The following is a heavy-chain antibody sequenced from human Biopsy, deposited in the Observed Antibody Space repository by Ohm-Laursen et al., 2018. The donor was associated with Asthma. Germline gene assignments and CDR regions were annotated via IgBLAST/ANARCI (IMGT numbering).Heavy chain of an antibody. D-gene: IGHD3-9*01. CDR1: GYTFINYA. CDR3: ARTCYDFLTGQVKDVFGV. Sequence: VASVKVSCKASGYTFINYAIHWVRQAPGHSLEWMGWINAANGNTKYSQKFQGRLTISRDTSASTAYMDLSSLRSEDTAVYYCARTCYDFLTGQVKDVFGVWGQGTMVTVSS. V-gene: IGHV1-3*01. CDR2: INAANGNT. J-gene: IGHJ3*01.